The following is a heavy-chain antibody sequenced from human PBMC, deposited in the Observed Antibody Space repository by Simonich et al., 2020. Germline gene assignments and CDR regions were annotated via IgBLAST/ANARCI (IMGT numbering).Heavy chain of an antibody. J-gene: IGHJ3*02. CDR2: IAKEGSNK. Sequence: QVQLVESGGGVVQPGRSLSLSCAASGFTFSSYAMHWVLQAPGKGQEWVATIAKEGSNKYYQGAVKGRFTISIDNSKNTLYLQMNSRRAEDTAVYYCAREGAGNDAFDIWGQGTMVTVSS. D-gene: IGHD1-26*01. CDR3: AREGAGNDAFDI. V-gene: IGHV3-30*04. CDR1: GFTFSSYA.